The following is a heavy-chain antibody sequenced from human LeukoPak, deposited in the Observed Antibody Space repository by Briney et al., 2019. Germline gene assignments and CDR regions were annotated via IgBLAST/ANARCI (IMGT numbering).Heavy chain of an antibody. CDR1: GLTVSNSY. V-gene: IGHV3-66*01. CDR2: IYSVGDT. CDR3: AGSPDYGDYLFDY. Sequence: GGSLRLSCAASGLTVSNSYMSWVRQAPGKGLEWVSVIYSVGDTYYADSVKGRFTISRDSSKSTLYLQMNSLRPEDTAVYYCAGSPDYGDYLFDYWGQGTLVTVSS. J-gene: IGHJ4*02. D-gene: IGHD4-17*01.